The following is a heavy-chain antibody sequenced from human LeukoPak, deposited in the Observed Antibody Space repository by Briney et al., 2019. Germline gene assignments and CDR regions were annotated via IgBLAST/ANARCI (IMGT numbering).Heavy chain of an antibody. CDR3: ATSGIAVAGTLGESIDY. D-gene: IGHD6-19*01. CDR1: GYTFTSCG. CDR2: ISAYNGNT. J-gene: IGHJ4*02. Sequence: ASVKVSCKASGYTFTSCGISWVRQAPGQGLEWMGWISAYNGNTNYAQKLQGRVTMTTDTSTSTAYMELRSLRSDDTAVYYCATSGIAVAGTLGESIDYWGQGTLVTVSS. V-gene: IGHV1-18*01.